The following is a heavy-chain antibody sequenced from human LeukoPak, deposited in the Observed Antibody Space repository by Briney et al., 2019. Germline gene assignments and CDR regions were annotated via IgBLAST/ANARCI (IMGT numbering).Heavy chain of an antibody. J-gene: IGHJ4*02. CDR1: GFTFNTYA. CDR2: ISDSGTYA. V-gene: IGHV3-23*01. CDR3: AKRSLKTYHVPATALPFDY. Sequence: QPGGSLRLSCAASGFTFNTYAMSWVRQAPGKGLEWVSGISDSGTYAYYADSVKGRFTISRDNSKNTVYLQMRSLRAEDTAVYYCAKRSLKTYHVPATALPFDYWGQGTLVTVSS. D-gene: IGHD1-14*01.